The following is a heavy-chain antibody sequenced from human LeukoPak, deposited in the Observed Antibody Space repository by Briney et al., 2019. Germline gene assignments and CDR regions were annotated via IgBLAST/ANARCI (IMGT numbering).Heavy chain of an antibody. CDR3: AKVARTWYCSSTSCPEGDYFDY. J-gene: IGHJ4*02. Sequence: GGSLRLSCAASGFTFSSYAMSWVRQAPGKGLEWVSAISGSGGSSSYADSVKGRFTISRDNSRNALYLQMNSLRAEDTAIFYCAKVARTWYCSSTSCPEGDYFDYWGQGALVTVSS. V-gene: IGHV3-23*01. CDR2: ISGSGGSS. D-gene: IGHD2-2*01. CDR1: GFTFSSYA.